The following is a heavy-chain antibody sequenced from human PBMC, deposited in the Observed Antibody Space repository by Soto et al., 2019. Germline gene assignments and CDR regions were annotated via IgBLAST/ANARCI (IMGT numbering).Heavy chain of an antibody. J-gene: IGHJ4*02. CDR1: GFTFSTSV. CDR2: ISYVGVNT. Sequence: QVQLVESGGGVVQPGGSLRLSCAASGFTFSTSVMHWVRQAPGKGLEWMAIISYVGVNTYYADSVKGRFTISRDISESTLYLQMNSLRTEDTAVYYCASEEFEDGRGHFDYWGQGTLVSVSS. D-gene: IGHD3-22*01. CDR3: ASEEFEDGRGHFDY. V-gene: IGHV3-30-3*01.